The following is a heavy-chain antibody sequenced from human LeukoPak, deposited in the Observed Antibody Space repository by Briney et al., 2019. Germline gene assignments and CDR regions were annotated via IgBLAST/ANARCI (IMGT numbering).Heavy chain of an antibody. V-gene: IGHV5-51*01. CDR2: IYPGDSNT. Sequence: GGSLKISYRASGYSFTNYWIGWVRQMPGEGLEWVGLIYPGDSNTRYSPSFQGQVTISADKSISTAYLQWSSLKASDTAIYYCAILGGGYFDFWGQGTLVTVSS. J-gene: IGHJ4*02. CDR3: AILGGGYFDF. CDR1: GYSFTNYW. D-gene: IGHD4-23*01.